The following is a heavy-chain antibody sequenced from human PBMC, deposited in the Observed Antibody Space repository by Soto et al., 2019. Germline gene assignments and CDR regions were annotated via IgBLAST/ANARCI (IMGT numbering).Heavy chain of an antibody. CDR3: ARAFGSADPDSSGYSLKDVFDI. D-gene: IGHD3-22*01. J-gene: IGHJ3*02. V-gene: IGHV1-18*01. CDR2: ISAYNGNT. CDR1: GYTFTSYG. Sequence: ASVKVSCKASGYTFTSYGISLVRQAPGQGLEWMGWISAYNGNTNYAQKLQGRVTMTTDTSTSTAYMELRSLRSDDAAVYYCARAFGSADPDSSGYSLKDVFDIWGQGTMVTVSS.